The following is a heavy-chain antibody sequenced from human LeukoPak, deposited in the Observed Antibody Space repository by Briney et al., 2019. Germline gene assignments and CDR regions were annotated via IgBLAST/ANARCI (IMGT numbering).Heavy chain of an antibody. Sequence: ASVKVSCKASGYIFTRYGISWARQAPGQGLEWMGWISADNGNTNYAQKLQGRVTMTTDTSTSTAYMELRSLRSHDTAAYYCARGGYCSGGSCYPIDYWGQGTLVTVSS. CDR1: GYIFTRYG. V-gene: IGHV1-18*01. CDR3: ARGGYCSGGSCYPIDY. J-gene: IGHJ4*02. CDR2: ISADNGNT. D-gene: IGHD2-15*01.